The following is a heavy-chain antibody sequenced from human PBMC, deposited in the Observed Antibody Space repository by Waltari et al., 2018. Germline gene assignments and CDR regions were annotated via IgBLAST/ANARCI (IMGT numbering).Heavy chain of an antibody. D-gene: IGHD2-2*01. J-gene: IGHJ6*02. CDR1: GFTFSSYW. V-gene: IGHV3-7*01. CDR3: ARDPYCSSTSCFYYYYYGMDV. Sequence: EVQLVESGGGLVQPGGSLRLSCAASGFTFSSYWMSWVRQAPGKGLEWVANIKQDGSEKYYVESVKGRFTISRDNAKNSLYLQMNSLRAEDTAVYYCARDPYCSSTSCFYYYYYGMDVWGQGTTVTVSS. CDR2: IKQDGSEK.